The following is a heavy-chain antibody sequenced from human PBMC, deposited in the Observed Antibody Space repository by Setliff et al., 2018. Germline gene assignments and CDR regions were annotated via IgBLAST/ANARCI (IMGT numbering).Heavy chain of an antibody. J-gene: IGHJ4*02. Sequence: PSETLSLTCTVSGDSISSRRNYWGWFRQPAGKELEWIGRIYTSWSTNYNPSLKSRVSISVDTSKNQFSLNLRSVTAADTAVYYCTRGGERYHTANWGQGLLVTVSS. D-gene: IGHD2-2*01. CDR1: GDSISSRRNY. CDR2: IYTSWST. CDR3: TRGGERYHTAN. V-gene: IGHV4-61*02.